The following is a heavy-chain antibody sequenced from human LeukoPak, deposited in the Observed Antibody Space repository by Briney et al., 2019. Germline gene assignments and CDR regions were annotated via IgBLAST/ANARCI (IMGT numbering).Heavy chain of an antibody. J-gene: IGHJ4*02. CDR2: IRGNSERT. Sequence: GGTLRLSCAASGFTFSAYAITWVRQAPGKGLEWVSSIRGNSERTYYADSVRGRFTISRDNSKDTVYLQISSLRVEDTAVYYCAREQSGTRGWYTVDYWGQGTLVAVSS. CDR3: AREQSGTRGWYTVDY. CDR1: GFTFSAYA. V-gene: IGHV3-23*01. D-gene: IGHD6-19*01.